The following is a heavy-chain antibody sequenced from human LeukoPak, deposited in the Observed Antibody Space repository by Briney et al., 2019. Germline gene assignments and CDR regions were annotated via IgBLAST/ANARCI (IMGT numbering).Heavy chain of an antibody. V-gene: IGHV4-59*01. CDR3: ARDREVRGVITTNYYYYYGMDV. D-gene: IGHD3-10*01. CDR1: GGSISSYY. CDR2: IYYSGST. Sequence: SETLSLTCTVSGGSISSYYWSWIRQPPGKGPEWIGYIYYSGSTNYNPSLKSRVTISVDTSKNQFSLKLSSVTAADTAVYYCARDREVRGVITTNYYYYYGMDVWGQGTTVTVSS. J-gene: IGHJ6*02.